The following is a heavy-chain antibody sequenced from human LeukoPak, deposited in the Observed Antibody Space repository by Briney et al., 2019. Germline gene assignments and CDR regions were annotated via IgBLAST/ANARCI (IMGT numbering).Heavy chain of an antibody. Sequence: SETLSLTCAVHGGSFSGYYWSWIRQVPGKGLEWIGEINHSGSTEYTPSLKSRVTISLDTSKNQFSLRLNSVTAADTAVYYCAKTYYSSSGSWDWGQGTLVTVSS. CDR3: AKTYYSSSGSWD. CDR2: INHSGST. CDR1: GGSFSGYY. D-gene: IGHD3-10*01. V-gene: IGHV4-34*01. J-gene: IGHJ1*01.